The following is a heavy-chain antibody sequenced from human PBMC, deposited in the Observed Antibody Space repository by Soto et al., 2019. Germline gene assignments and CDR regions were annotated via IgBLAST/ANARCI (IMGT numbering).Heavy chain of an antibody. D-gene: IGHD3-3*01. CDR2: ISSNGGST. V-gene: IGHV3-64*01. CDR1: GFTFSSYA. Sequence: PGGSLRLSCAASGFTFSSYAMHWVRQAPGKGLEYVSAISSNGGSTYYANSVKGRFTISRDNSKNTLYLQMGSLRAEDMAVYYCARGPYYDFWSGSIGFDPWGQGILVTVAS. J-gene: IGHJ5*02. CDR3: ARGPYYDFWSGSIGFDP.